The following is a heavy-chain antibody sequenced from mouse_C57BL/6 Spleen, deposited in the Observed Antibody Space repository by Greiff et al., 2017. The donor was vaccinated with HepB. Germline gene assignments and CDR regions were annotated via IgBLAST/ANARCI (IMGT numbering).Heavy chain of an antibody. CDR3: AKPYSNYAYYYAMDY. J-gene: IGHJ4*01. CDR1: GFSLTSYG. D-gene: IGHD2-5*01. CDR2: IWRGGST. V-gene: IGHV2-5*01. Sequence: VQLKESGPGLVQPSQSLSITCTVSGFSLTSYGVHWVRQSPGKGLEWLGVIWRGGSTDYNAAFMSRLSITKDNSKSQVFFKMNSLQADDTAIYYCAKPYSNYAYYYAMDYWGQGTSVTVSS.